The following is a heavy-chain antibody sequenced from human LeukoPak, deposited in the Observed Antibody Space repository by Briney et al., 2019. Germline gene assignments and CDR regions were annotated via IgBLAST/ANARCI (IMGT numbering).Heavy chain of an antibody. D-gene: IGHD3-16*01. CDR1: GFTFSTYE. V-gene: IGHV3-48*03. Sequence: QPGGSLSLSCAASGFTFSTYEMNWVRQAPGKGLEWVSYISTRGTTIFYADSVKGRFTISRDNAKNSLFLQMNSLRAEDTAVYYCARERIWGLMDYWGQGTLVTVSS. CDR2: ISTRGTTI. J-gene: IGHJ4*02. CDR3: ARERIWGLMDY.